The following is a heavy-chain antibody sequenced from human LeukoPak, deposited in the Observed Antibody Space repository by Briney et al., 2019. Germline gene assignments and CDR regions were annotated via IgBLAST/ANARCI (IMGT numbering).Heavy chain of an antibody. Sequence: GGSLRLSCAASGFTFSSYGMHWVRQAPGKGLEWVAVISYDGSNKYYADSVKGRFTISRDNSKNTLYLQMNSLRAEDTALYYCAKDVGDDYGDYWYFDYWGQGTLVTVSS. D-gene: IGHD4-17*01. CDR3: AKDVGDDYGDYWYFDY. CDR1: GFTFSSYG. V-gene: IGHV3-30*18. J-gene: IGHJ4*02. CDR2: ISYDGSNK.